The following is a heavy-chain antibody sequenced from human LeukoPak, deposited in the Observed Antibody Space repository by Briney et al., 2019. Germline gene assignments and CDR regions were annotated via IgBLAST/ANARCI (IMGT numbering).Heavy chain of an antibody. CDR1: GFTVSSNY. D-gene: IGHD3-10*01. J-gene: IGHJ5*02. Sequence: GGSLRLSCAASGFTVSSNYMSWVRQAPGKGLEWVANIKQDGSEKYYVDSVKGRFTISRDNAKNSLYLQMNSLRAEDTAVYYCARAVYTMVRGVINWFDPWGQGTLVTVSS. V-gene: IGHV3-7*01. CDR2: IKQDGSEK. CDR3: ARAVYTMVRGVINWFDP.